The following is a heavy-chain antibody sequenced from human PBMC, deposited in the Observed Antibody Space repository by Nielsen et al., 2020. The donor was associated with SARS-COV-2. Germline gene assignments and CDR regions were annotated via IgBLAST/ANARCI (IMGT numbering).Heavy chain of an antibody. V-gene: IGHV1-24*01. CDR3: ATLYYGDSDY. J-gene: IGHJ4*02. D-gene: IGHD4-17*01. Sequence: WVRQTPGQGLEWMGGFDPEDGETIYAQKFQGRVTMTEDTSTDTAYMELSSLRSEDTAVYYCATLYYGDSDYWGQGTLVTVSS. CDR2: FDPEDGET.